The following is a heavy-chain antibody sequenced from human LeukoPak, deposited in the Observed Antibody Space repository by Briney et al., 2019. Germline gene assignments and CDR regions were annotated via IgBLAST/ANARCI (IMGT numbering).Heavy chain of an antibody. CDR1: GFTFSSAG. Sequence: GRSLRLSCAASGFTFSSAGMHWVRQAPGKGLEWVALISNDGSKKNYADSVKGRFTISRDNSKNTLHLQMNSLRAEDTAVYYCAREGHYDILTGYYSYDYWGQETLVTVSS. V-gene: IGHV3-30*03. CDR3: AREGHYDILTGYYSYDY. D-gene: IGHD3-9*01. CDR2: ISNDGSKK. J-gene: IGHJ4*02.